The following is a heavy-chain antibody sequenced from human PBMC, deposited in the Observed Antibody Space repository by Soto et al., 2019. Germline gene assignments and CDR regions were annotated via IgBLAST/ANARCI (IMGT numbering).Heavy chain of an antibody. CDR2: ISAYNGNT. J-gene: IGHJ3*02. D-gene: IGHD2-2*01. V-gene: IGHV1-18*01. CDR1: GYTFTSYG. Sequence: ASVKVSCKASGYTFTSYGISWVRQAPGQGLEWMGWISAYNGNTNYAQKLQGRVTMTTDTSTSTAYMELRSLRSDDTAVYYCARRTPPAATAIFGAFDIWGQGTMVTVSS. CDR3: ARRTPPAATAIFGAFDI.